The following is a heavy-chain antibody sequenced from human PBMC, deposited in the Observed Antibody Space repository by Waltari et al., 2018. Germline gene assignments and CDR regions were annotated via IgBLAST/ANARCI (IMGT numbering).Heavy chain of an antibody. J-gene: IGHJ4*02. V-gene: IGHV4-39*07. CDR1: GGSISGSHHF. D-gene: IGHD1-7*01. CDR3: ARDGNWNYASDY. CDR2: FYYSGDT. Sequence: QLQLQESGPGLVKPSETLSLTCTVSGGSISGSHHFWGWIRQPPGKGLEWVGSFYYSGDTYSNPSLKSRVTISVDTSKNQFSLKLTSVTAADTAVYYCARDGNWNYASDYWGQGTLVTVSS.